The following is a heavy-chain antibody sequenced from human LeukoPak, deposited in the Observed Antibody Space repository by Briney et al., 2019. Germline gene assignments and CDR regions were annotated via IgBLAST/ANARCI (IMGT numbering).Heavy chain of an antibody. CDR3: ARDRHFPYYFDC. D-gene: IGHD2/OR15-2a*01. V-gene: IGHV6-1*01. CDR1: GDSLSSNNAA. J-gene: IGHJ4*02. CDR2: TYFRSEWYT. Sequence: SQTLSLTCAISGDSLSSNNAAWNWIRQSPSRGLQWLGRTYFRSEWYTDYAVSLKSRITINPDASKNQFSLQLNSVTPEDTAVYYCARDRHFPYYFDCWGQGTLVTVSS.